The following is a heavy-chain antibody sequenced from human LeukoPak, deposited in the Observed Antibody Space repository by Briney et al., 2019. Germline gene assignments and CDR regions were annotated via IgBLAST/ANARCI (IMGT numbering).Heavy chain of an antibody. CDR3: TRDVGSRYGHDC. Sequence: ASVKVSFKASRYTFTAYDIHWVRQAPGQGLEWMGWINPNSGGTNYAQKFQGRVTMTRDTSISTAYMELSRLRSDDTAVYYCTRDVGSRYGHDCWGQGTLVTVSS. CDR2: INPNSGGT. J-gene: IGHJ4*02. V-gene: IGHV1-2*02. D-gene: IGHD5-18*01. CDR1: RYTFTAYD.